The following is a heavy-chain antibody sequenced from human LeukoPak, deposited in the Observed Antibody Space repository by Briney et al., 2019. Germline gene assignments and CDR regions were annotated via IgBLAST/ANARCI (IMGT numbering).Heavy chain of an antibody. CDR1: GGSISSSSYY. CDR2: IYYSGST. V-gene: IGHV4-39*01. CDR3: HYGMDV. Sequence: SETLSLTCTVSGGSISSSSYYWGWIRQPPGKGLEWIGGIYYSGSTYCNPSLKSRVTISVDTSKNQFSLKLSSVTAADTAVYYCHYGMDVWGQGTTVTVSS. J-gene: IGHJ6*02.